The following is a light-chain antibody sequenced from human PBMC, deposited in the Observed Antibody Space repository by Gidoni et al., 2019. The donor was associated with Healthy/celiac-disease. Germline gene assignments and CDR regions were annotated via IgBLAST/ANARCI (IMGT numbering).Light chain of an antibody. CDR2: GAS. CDR1: QSVSSN. J-gene: IGKJ2*01. Sequence: EIILPHSPSTLSVSHGVRATLSCMASQSVSSNLAWYQQKPGQAPKLLIYGASTRATGIPARFSGSGSGTEFTLTISSLQSEDFAVYYCQQYNNWPLTFGQXTKLEIK. CDR3: QQYNNWPLT. V-gene: IGKV3D-15*01.